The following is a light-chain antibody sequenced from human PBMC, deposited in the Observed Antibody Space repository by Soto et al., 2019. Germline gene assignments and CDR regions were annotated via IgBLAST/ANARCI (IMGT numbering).Light chain of an antibody. CDR1: QSVSRK. CDR3: QQYNTYST. Sequence: EIVMTQSPATLSVSPGESATLSCRASQSVSRKLVWYQQKPGQAPRLLIYGASTRATGIPERLSGSGSGTEFTLTISSLQPDDFATYYCQQYNTYSTFGQGTRLENK. J-gene: IGKJ5*01. CDR2: GAS. V-gene: IGKV3D-15*01.